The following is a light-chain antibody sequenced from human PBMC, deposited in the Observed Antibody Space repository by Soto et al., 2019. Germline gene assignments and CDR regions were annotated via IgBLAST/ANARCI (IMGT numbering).Light chain of an antibody. CDR1: QSVSSNY. CDR3: QQRSNWPPVT. Sequence: EIVLTQSPGTLSLSPGERVTLSCRASQSVSSNYLAWYQQKPGQAPRLLIYDESSRATGIPDRFSGSGSGTDFTLTISRLEPEDFAIYYCQQRSNWPPVTFGGGTKVEIK. V-gene: IGKV3D-20*02. J-gene: IGKJ4*01. CDR2: DES.